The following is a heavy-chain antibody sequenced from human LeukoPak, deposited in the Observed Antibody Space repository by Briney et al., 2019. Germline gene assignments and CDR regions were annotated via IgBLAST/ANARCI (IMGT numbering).Heavy chain of an antibody. V-gene: IGHV3-48*03. CDR2: ISSRGDSL. D-gene: IGHD1-26*01. J-gene: IGHJ4*02. CDR3: AKDYPDSRVGDVFLEY. Sequence: AGVSVRLYCAASSFTFYRYKMMWQRQAPGQGLEGVSYISSRGDSLHYADSVKGRFTISRDNSKSTFHLQMNSLRAEDTAVYYCAKDYPDSRVGDVFLEYWGQGTLVTVSS. CDR1: SFTFYRYK.